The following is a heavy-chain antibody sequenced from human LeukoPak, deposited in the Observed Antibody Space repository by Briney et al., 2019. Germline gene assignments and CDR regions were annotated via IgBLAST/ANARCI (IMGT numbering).Heavy chain of an antibody. J-gene: IGHJ5*02. CDR3: AGGTGYSSGWYVDWFDP. D-gene: IGHD6-19*01. CDR2: ILYSGST. CDR1: GGSISSYY. V-gene: IGHV4-59*12. Sequence: PSETLSLTCTVSGGSISSYYWSWIRQSPGKGLEWIGYILYSGSTNYNPSRKSRVTISEDTSKNQFSLKLSSVNAAATDVYYCAGGTGYSSGWYVDWFDPWGQGTLVTVSS.